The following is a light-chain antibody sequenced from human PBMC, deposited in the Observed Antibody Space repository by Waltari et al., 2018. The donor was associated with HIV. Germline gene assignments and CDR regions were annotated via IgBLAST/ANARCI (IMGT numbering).Light chain of an antibody. CDR3: QSYDSSLSGSV. J-gene: IGLJ3*02. V-gene: IGLV1-40*01. CDR1: SSNIGARFD. CDR2: GDN. Sequence: QSVLTQPPSVSGAPGPRVTISCTGSSSNIGARFDLHWYQQLPGTAPKLLIYGDNKRPSGVPDRFSGSKSGTSASLAITGLQAEDEADYYCQSYDSSLSGSVFGGGTKLTVL.